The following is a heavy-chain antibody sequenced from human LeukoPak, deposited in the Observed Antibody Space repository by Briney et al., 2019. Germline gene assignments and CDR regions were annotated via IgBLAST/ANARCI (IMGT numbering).Heavy chain of an antibody. D-gene: IGHD2-2*02. CDR2: INHSGST. CDR3: ARGIPHCSSTSCYTRGGSWFDP. Sequence: SETLSLTCAVYGGSFSGYYWSWIRQPPGKGLEWIGEINHSGSTNYNLSLKSRVTISVDTSKNQFSLKLSSVTAADTAVYYCARGIPHCSSTSCYTRGGSWFDPWGQGTLVTVSS. V-gene: IGHV4-34*01. J-gene: IGHJ5*02. CDR1: GGSFSGYY.